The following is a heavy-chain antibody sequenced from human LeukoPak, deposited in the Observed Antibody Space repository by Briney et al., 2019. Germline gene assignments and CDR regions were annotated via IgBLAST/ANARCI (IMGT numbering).Heavy chain of an antibody. V-gene: IGHV4-59*08. CDR2: IYYSGST. J-gene: IGHJ4*02. D-gene: IGHD5-12*01. CDR3: ARLPRGYSCYDSALDY. Sequence: SETLSLTCTVSGGSIKSYYWSWIRQPPGKGLEWIGYIYYSGSTNYNPSLKSRVTISVDTSKYQFSLKLSSVTTPGSAVCYCARLPRGYSCYDSALDYWGQGTLVTVSS. CDR1: GGSIKSYY.